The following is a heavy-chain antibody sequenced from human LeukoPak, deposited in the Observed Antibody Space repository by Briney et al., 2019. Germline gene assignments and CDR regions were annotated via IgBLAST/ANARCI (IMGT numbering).Heavy chain of an antibody. V-gene: IGHV4-30-4*08. CDR3: ASLVVITLGAEYFQH. D-gene: IGHD3-22*01. J-gene: IGHJ1*01. CDR2: IYYSGST. CDR1: GGSLSSGDYY. Sequence: PSETLPLTCTVSGGSLSSGDYYWSWIRPPPGKGLEWVGYIYYSGSTYYNPSLKSRVTISVDTSKNQFSLKLSSVTAADTAVYYCASLVVITLGAEYFQHWGQGTLVTVSS.